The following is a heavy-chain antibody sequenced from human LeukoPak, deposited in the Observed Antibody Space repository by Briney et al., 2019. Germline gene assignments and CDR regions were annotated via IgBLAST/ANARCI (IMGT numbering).Heavy chain of an antibody. CDR3: ARLRYPFRTSPVDY. D-gene: IGHD2-2*01. V-gene: IGHV4-39*01. CDR1: GGSISSSSYY. CDR2: VYYSGSI. J-gene: IGHJ4*02. Sequence: PSETLSLTCTVSGGSISSSSYYWGWIRQPPGKGLEWIWSVYYSGSIYSNPSLKSRLTISVDTSKNLFSLKLSSVTAADAAVYYCARLRYPFRTSPVDYWGQGTLVTVSS.